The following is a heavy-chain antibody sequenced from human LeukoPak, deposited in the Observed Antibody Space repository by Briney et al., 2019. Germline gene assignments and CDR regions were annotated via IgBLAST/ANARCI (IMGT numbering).Heavy chain of an antibody. CDR3: ARGDAGTSAYYFDY. D-gene: IGHD2-2*01. V-gene: IGHV3-30*04. J-gene: IGHJ4*02. Sequence: GGSLRLSCAASGFTFSSYAMHWVRQAPGKGLEWEAVISYDGSNKYYADSVKGRFTISRDNSKNTLYLQMNSLRAEDTAVYYCARGDAGTSAYYFDYWGQGTLVTVSS. CDR1: GFTFSSYA. CDR2: ISYDGSNK.